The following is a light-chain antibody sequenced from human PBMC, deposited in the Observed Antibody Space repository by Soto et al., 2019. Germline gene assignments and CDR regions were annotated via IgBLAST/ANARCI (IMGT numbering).Light chain of an antibody. Sequence: SVLTQPASVSGSPGQSITISCTGTSSDVGGYNYVSWYQQHPGKAPKLMIYDVSNRPSGVSNRFSGSKSGNTASLTISVLQAEDEADYYCSSYTSSSTLNYVFGTGTKVTVL. V-gene: IGLV2-14*01. J-gene: IGLJ1*01. CDR3: SSYTSSSTLNYV. CDR2: DVS. CDR1: SSDVGGYNY.